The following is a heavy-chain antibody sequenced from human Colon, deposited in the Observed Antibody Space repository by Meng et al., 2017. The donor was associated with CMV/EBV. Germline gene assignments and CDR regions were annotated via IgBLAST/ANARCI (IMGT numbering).Heavy chain of an antibody. CDR1: GFTFTTYG. J-gene: IGHJ4*02. CDR2: IAHDGGNK. D-gene: IGHD6-13*01. CDR3: AKDGSRVTAAGTYFHY. V-gene: IGHV3-30*02. Sequence: GGSLRLSCAASGFTFTTYGMHWVRQAPGKGLECVAFIAHDGGNKDYADSVKGRFTISRDNSKNTVYLQMNSLRDEDTAVYYCAKDGSRVTAAGTYFHYWGQGTLVTVS.